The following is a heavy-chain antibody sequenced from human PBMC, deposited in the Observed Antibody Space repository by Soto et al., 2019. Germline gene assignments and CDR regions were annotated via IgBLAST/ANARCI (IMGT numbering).Heavy chain of an antibody. D-gene: IGHD5-12*01. Sequence: ASVKVSCKASGYAFSGYYIHWVRQAPGQGLEWMGWVNPNSGDTDYAQKFQGRVTMTRDTSITSAYLDLTRLRSDDTATYFCARENSGDDEEFDYWGQGTPGT. J-gene: IGHJ4*02. CDR3: ARENSGDDEEFDY. V-gene: IGHV1-2*02. CDR2: VNPNSGDT. CDR1: GYAFSGYY.